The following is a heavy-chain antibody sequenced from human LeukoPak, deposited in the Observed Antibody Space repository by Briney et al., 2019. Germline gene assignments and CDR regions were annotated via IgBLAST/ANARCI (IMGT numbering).Heavy chain of an antibody. Sequence: ASVKVSCKASGYTFTSYDINWVRQATGQGLEWMGWMNPNSGNTGYAQKFQGRVTMTRNTSISTAYMGLSSLRSEDTAVYYCARAWLNDVVPAAIDYYMDVWGKGTTVTVSS. CDR3: ARAWLNDVVPAAIDYYMDV. V-gene: IGHV1-8*01. J-gene: IGHJ6*03. CDR2: MNPNSGNT. D-gene: IGHD2-2*02. CDR1: GYTFTSYD.